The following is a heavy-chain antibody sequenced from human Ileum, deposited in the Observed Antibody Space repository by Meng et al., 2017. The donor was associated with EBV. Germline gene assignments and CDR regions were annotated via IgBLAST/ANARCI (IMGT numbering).Heavy chain of an antibody. J-gene: IGHJ4*02. V-gene: IGHV4-34*01. Sequence: QVHIQQWGAGHLKPAETLSLTCAVYGGSFSDYFWSWIRQPPGKGLEWIGEINHNGGTNYNPSLNPSLKSRVTISVDTSKNQFSLKLSSVTAADTAVYYCARGGGVLTPLDYWGQGTLVTVSS. CDR1: GGSFSDYF. CDR2: INHNGGT. D-gene: IGHD2-8*02. CDR3: ARGGGVLTPLDY.